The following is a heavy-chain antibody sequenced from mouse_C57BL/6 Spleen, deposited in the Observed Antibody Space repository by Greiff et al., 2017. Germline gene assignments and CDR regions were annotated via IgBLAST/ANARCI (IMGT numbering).Heavy chain of an antibody. CDR2: ISNGGGST. V-gene: IGHV5-12*01. CDR3: ARGRYYAMDY. J-gene: IGHJ4*01. Sequence: EVMLVESGGGLVQPGGSLKLSCAASGFTFSDYYMYWVRQTPEKRLEWVAYISNGGGSTYYPDTVKGRFTISRDNAKNTLYLQMSRLKSEDTAMYYCARGRYYAMDYWGQGTSVTVSS. CDR1: GFTFSDYY.